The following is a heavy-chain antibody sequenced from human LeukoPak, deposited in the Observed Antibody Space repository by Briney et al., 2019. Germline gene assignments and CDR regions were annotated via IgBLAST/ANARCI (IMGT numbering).Heavy chain of an antibody. D-gene: IGHD7-27*01. CDR2: ISYDGSNK. J-gene: IGHJ4*02. V-gene: IGHV3-30-3*01. CDR1: GFTFSSYA. CDR3: ARESALGWGFYFDY. Sequence: AGGPLRLSCAASGFTFSSYAMHWVRQAPGKGLEWVAVISYDGSNKYYADSVKGRFTISRDNSKNTLYLQMNSLRAEDTAVYYCARESALGWGFYFDYWGQGTLVTVSS.